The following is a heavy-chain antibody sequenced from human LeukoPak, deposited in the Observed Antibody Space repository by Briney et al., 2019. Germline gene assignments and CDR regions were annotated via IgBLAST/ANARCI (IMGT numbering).Heavy chain of an antibody. D-gene: IGHD6-13*01. CDR2: IYYSGST. V-gene: IGHV4-39*01. Sequence: PSETLSLTCTVSGGSISSSSYYWGWIRQPPGKGLEWIGSIYYSGSTYYNPSLKSRVTISVDTSKNQFSLKLSSVTAADTAVYYCARQSRIAAAGGLNIDYWGQGTLVTVSS. CDR1: GGSISSSSYY. CDR3: ARQSRIAAAGGLNIDY. J-gene: IGHJ4*02.